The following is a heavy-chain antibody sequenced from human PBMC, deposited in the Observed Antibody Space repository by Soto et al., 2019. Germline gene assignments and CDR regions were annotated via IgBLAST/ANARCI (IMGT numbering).Heavy chain of an antibody. CDR1: GGSISSYY. Sequence: QVQLQESGPGLVKPSETLSLTCTVSGGSISSYYWIWIRQPPGKGLEWIGYIYYSGSTNYNPYLKSRSPISVDTSKKQFSLKLSSVTAADTAVYYCAREPYSSGWYYYGMDVWGQGTTVTGSS. CDR3: AREPYSSGWYYYGMDV. CDR2: IYYSGST. V-gene: IGHV4-59*01. J-gene: IGHJ6*02. D-gene: IGHD6-19*01.